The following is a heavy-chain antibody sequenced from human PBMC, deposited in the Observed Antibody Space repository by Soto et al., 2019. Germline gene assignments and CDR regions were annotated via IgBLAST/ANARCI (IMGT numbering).Heavy chain of an antibody. CDR1: GYPFNIYH. D-gene: IGHD1-26*01. J-gene: IGHJ4*02. Sequence: QVQLVQSGAEVKEPGASVKVSCKASGYPFNIYHMHWVRQAPGQGLEWMGMINPSGASTIYEQRFQGRVTMTRDTSTRTVYMELTSLRSEDTAVYYCTREKARDRFDYWGQGTLVTVSS. CDR3: TREKARDRFDY. V-gene: IGHV1-46*02. CDR2: INPSGAST.